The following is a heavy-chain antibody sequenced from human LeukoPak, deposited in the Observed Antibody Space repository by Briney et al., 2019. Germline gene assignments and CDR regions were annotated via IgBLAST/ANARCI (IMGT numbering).Heavy chain of an antibody. Sequence: PGGSLRLSCAASGFIFTNYWMSWVRQAPGEGLEWVANIKNDEGEKYYVGSMKGRFTISRDNAKNLVYLQMNSLRGEDTAVYYCARFGFSGTMDVWGQGTAVTVSS. V-gene: IGHV3-7*01. CDR1: GFIFTNYW. J-gene: IGHJ6*02. D-gene: IGHD3-10*01. CDR3: ARFGFSGTMDV. CDR2: IKNDEGEK.